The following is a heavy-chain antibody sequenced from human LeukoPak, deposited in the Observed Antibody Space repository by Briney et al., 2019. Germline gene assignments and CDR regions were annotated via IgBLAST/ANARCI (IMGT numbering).Heavy chain of an antibody. D-gene: IGHD2-15*01. J-gene: IGHJ6*02. V-gene: IGHV4-59*01. Sequence: MASETLSLTCAVSGGSISSYYWSWIRQPPGKGLEWIGYIYYSGSTNYNPSLKSRVTISVDTSKNQFSLKLSSVTAADTAVYYCARDGGYYYGMDVWGQGTTVTVSS. CDR2: IYYSGST. CDR3: ARDGGYYYGMDV. CDR1: GGSISSYY.